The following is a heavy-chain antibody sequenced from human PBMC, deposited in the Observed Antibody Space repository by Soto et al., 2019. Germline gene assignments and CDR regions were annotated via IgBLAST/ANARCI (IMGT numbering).Heavy chain of an antibody. D-gene: IGHD2-8*01. CDR3: ARDPSTPPLYRDI. CDR2: IYYSGST. J-gene: IGHJ3*02. V-gene: IGHV4-59*01. Sequence: QVQLQESGPGLVKPSETLSLTCTVSGGSISSYYWSWIRQPPGKGLEWIGYIYYSGSTNYNPSLKSRVTISVDTSKNQFSLKLSSVTAADTAVYYCARDPSTPPLYRDIWGQGTMVTVSS. CDR1: GGSISSYY.